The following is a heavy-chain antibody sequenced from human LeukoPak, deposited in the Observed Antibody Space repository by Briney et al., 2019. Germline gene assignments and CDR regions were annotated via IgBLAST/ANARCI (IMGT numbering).Heavy chain of an antibody. CDR1: GYTFTSYG. CDR2: ISAYNGNT. CDR3: ARDSPGASYGFKFSDY. V-gene: IGHV1-18*01. D-gene: IGHD5-18*01. J-gene: IGHJ4*02. Sequence: ASVKVSCKASGYTFTSYGISWVRQAPGRGLEWMGWISAYNGNTNYAQKLQGRVTMTTDTSTSTAYMELRSLRSDDTAVYYCARDSPGASYGFKFSDYWGQGTLVTVSS.